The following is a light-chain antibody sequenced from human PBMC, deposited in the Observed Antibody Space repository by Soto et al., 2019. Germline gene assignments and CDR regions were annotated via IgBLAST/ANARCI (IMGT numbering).Light chain of an antibody. J-gene: IGLJ1*01. V-gene: IGLV2-14*03. CDR2: DVS. Sequence: QSVLTQPASVSGSPVQSINISCTGTSSDVGGYNYVSWYQHHPGKAPKLIIYDVSNRPSGVSNSFSGSKSGNTASLTISGLQPEDEADYYCSSYTTSNTRQIVFGTGTKVTVL. CDR3: SSYTTSNTRQIV. CDR1: SSDVGGYNY.